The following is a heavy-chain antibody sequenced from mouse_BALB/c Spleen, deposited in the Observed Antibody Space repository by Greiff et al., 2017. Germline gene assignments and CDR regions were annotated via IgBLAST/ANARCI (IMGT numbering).Heavy chain of an antibody. CDR1: GFTFSSFG. CDR2: ISSGSSTI. V-gene: IGHV5-17*02. CDR3: ARFPYDDYAMDY. Sequence: DVKLQESGGGLVQPGGSRKLSCAASGFTFSSFGMHWVRQAPEKGLEWVAYISSGSSTIYYADTVKGRFTISRDNPKNTLFLQMTSLRSEDTAMYYCARFPYDDYAMDYWGQGTSVTVSA. J-gene: IGHJ4*01. D-gene: IGHD2-14*01.